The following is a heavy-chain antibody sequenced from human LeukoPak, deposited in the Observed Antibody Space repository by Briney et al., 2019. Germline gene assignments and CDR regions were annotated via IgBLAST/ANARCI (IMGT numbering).Heavy chain of an antibody. J-gene: IGHJ5*02. CDR2: IHYTGST. D-gene: IGHD3-16*01. V-gene: IGHV4-59*11. CDR3: ARLHALGAEEFDP. Sequence: SSETLSLTCTVSGGSITGHYWSWIRQPPGKGLEWIGYIHYTGSTNYNPSLNSRITMSVDTPNNQFSLRLTSVTATDTAVHYCARLHALGAEEFDPWGQGALVTVSS. CDR1: GGSITGHY.